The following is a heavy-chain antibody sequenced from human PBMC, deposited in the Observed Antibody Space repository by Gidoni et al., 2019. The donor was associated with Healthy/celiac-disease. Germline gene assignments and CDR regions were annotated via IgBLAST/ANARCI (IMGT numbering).Heavy chain of an antibody. D-gene: IGHD3-10*01. J-gene: IGHJ4*02. CDR1: GFTFSSYA. V-gene: IGHV3-23*01. CDR2: ISGSGGST. CDR3: AKALWFGEGFDY. Sequence: EVQLLETGGGLVQPGGSLRLSCAASGFTFSSYAMSWVRQAPGKGLEWVSAISGSGGSTYYADSVKGRFTISRDNSKNTLYLQMNSLRAEDTAVYYCAKALWFGEGFDYWGQGTLVTVSS.